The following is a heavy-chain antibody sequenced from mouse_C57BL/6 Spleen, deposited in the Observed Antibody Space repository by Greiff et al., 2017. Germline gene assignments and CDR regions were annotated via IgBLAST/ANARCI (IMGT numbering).Heavy chain of an antibody. CDR3: ARADGSSFSWFAY. Sequence: QVQLQQPGTELVKPGASVKLSCKASGYTFTSYWMHWVKQRPGQGLEWIGNINPSNGGTNYNEKFKGKATLTAEKSSSTAYMQLSSLTSEDSAVYFCARADGSSFSWFAYWGQGTLVTVSA. V-gene: IGHV1-53*01. J-gene: IGHJ3*01. CDR2: INPSNGGT. D-gene: IGHD1-1*01. CDR1: GYTFTSYW.